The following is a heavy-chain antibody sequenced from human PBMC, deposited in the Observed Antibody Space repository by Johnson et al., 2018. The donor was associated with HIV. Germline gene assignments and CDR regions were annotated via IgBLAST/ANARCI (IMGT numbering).Heavy chain of an antibody. Sequence: VQLVESGGGVVQPGRSLRLSCAASGFSVSSNYMTWVRQAPGKGLEWVSVIYSGGTTWYADSVKGRFTISRDNSRDTVHLQMNSLRSEDTAVYYCASRVTARAPLLIWGQGTMVTVSS. D-gene: IGHD6-6*01. CDR3: ASRVTARAPLLI. CDR2: IYSGGTT. V-gene: IGHV3-66*02. J-gene: IGHJ3*02. CDR1: GFSVSSNY.